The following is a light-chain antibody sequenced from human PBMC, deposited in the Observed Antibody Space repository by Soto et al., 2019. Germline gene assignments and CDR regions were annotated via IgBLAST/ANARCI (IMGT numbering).Light chain of an antibody. CDR1: DSNIGRRT. J-gene: IGLJ1*01. CDR2: STN. CDR3: SAWDGSLNGYV. V-gene: IGLV1-44*01. Sequence: QSALTQPPSASGTPGQRVTISCSGSDSNIGRRTVNWYQQLPGSAPRVLIYSTNQRPSGVPGRFSGSKSGTSASLAISGLQSEDEAEYYCSAWDGSLNGYVFGTGTKVTVL.